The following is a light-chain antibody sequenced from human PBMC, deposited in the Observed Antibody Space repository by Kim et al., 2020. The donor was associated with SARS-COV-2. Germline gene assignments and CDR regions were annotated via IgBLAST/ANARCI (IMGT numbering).Light chain of an antibody. CDR1: AIGTKF. Sequence: AAGETARISCEGDAIGTKFVHWYRQRPGQAPLLVTYYDTHRPAGIPARFSGSNSRNTATLTIREVEAGDEGDYFCQVWDGPSDHAVFGGGTQLTVL. J-gene: IGLJ2*01. CDR2: YDT. V-gene: IGLV3-21*04. CDR3: QVWDGPSDHAV.